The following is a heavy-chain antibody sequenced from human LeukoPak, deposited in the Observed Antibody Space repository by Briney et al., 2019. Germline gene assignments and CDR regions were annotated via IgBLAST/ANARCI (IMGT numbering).Heavy chain of an antibody. CDR2: TYYRSKWYN. V-gene: IGHV6-1*01. Sequence: SQTLSLTCAISGDSVSSNSAAWNWIRQSPSRGLEWLGRTYYRSKWYNDYAVSVKSRITINPDTSKNQFSLQPNSVTPEDTAVYYCARWYGSGSFNYYYYYMDVWGKGTTVTISS. D-gene: IGHD3-10*01. J-gene: IGHJ6*03. CDR3: ARWYGSGSFNYYYYYMDV. CDR1: GDSVSSNSAA.